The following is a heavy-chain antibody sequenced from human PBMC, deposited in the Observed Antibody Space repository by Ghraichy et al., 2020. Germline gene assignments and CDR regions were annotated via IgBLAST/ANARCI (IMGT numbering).Heavy chain of an antibody. J-gene: IGHJ4*02. CDR1: GFTFSSYG. CDR3: AKDLIPSHYYGSGSYRTGFDY. V-gene: IGHV3-30*02. Sequence: GGSLRLSCAASGFTFSSYGMHWVRQAPGKGLEWVAFIRYDGSNKYYADSVKGRFTISRDNSKNALYLQMNSLRAEDTAVYYCAKDLIPSHYYGSGSYRTGFDYWGQGTLVTVSS. D-gene: IGHD3-10*01. CDR2: IRYDGSNK.